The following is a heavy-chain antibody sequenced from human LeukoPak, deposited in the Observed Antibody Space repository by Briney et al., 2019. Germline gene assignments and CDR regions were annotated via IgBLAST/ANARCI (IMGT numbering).Heavy chain of an antibody. V-gene: IGHV3-53*01. Sequence: GGSLRLSCAASGFTVSSNYMSWVRQAPGKGLEWVSAISGNGYPYYADSVKGRFTISRDNSKNTLYLQMNSLRAEDTAVYYCAKRGAEVGTTVAPGDYWGQGTLLTVSS. CDR2: ISGNGYP. D-gene: IGHD1-26*01. CDR3: AKRGAEVGTTVAPGDY. CDR1: GFTVSSNY. J-gene: IGHJ4*02.